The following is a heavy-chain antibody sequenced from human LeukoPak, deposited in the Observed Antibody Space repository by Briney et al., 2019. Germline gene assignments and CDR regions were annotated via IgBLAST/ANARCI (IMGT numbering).Heavy chain of an antibody. V-gene: IGHV3-23*01. CDR1: VCTFSRYA. CDR3: AKHSLVAATVDY. CDR2: ISGSGGST. Sequence: GGSLRLSCASSVCTFSRYAMSSVRQAPGKGLEWVSAISGSGGSTYYADSVKGRFTISSDNAKNTLYLQMNSLRAEDTAVYYCAKHSLVAATVDYWGQGTLVTVSS. J-gene: IGHJ4*02. D-gene: IGHD2-15*01.